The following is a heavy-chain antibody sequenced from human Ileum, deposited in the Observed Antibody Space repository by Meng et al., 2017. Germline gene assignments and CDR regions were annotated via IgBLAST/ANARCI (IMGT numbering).Heavy chain of an antibody. CDR3: ARGGGGGWPNWFDP. CDR2: VYNTGNT. V-gene: IGHV4-61*01. J-gene: IGHJ5*02. CDR1: GGAVSSANSY. Sequence: RKGPGPGLWRPSVTLSLTCTGSGGAVSSANSYWSWIRQTPGKGLEWIGYVYNTGNTNSNPSLRSRLTMSVDTSNSQFSLKLTSVTAADTAVYYCARGGGGGWPNWFDPWGQGTLVTVSS. D-gene: IGHD6-19*01.